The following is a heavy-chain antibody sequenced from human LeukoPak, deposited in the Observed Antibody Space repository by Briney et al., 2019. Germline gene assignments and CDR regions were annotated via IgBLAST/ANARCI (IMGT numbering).Heavy chain of an antibody. V-gene: IGHV5-51*01. J-gene: IGHJ4*02. D-gene: IGHD2-15*01. CDR3: ARPGYCSGGSCHDFDY. CDR2: IYPGDSDT. Sequence: GESLKISCKGSGYSFTSYWIGWVRQMPGKGLEWMGIIYPGDSDTRYSPSFQGQVTISADKSISTAYLQWSSLKASDTAMYYCARPGYCSGGSCHDFDYWGQGTLVTVSS. CDR1: GYSFTSYW.